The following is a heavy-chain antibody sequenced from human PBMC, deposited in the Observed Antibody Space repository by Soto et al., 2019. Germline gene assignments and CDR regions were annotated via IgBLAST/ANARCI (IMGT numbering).Heavy chain of an antibody. Sequence: GESLKISCKGSGYSFTSYWISWVRQMPGKGLEWMGRIDPSDSYTNYSPSFQGHVTISADKSISTAYLQWSSLKASDTAMYYCARHVGSSGWYDLFDYWGQGTLVTVSS. CDR3: ARHVGSSGWYDLFDY. V-gene: IGHV5-10-1*01. J-gene: IGHJ4*02. CDR1: GYSFTSYW. CDR2: IDPSDSYT. D-gene: IGHD6-19*01.